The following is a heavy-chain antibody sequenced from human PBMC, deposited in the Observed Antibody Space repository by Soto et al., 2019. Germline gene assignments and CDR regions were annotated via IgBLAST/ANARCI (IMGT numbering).Heavy chain of an antibody. CDR3: ARDSSGWEGYSGMDV. Sequence: QVQLQESGPGLVKPSQTLSLTCTVSGGSISSGGNYWSWIRQHPGKGLEWIGYIHYSGSTYYNPSLKSRITISVDTSKNQFSLKLRSVTAADTAVYYCARDSSGWEGYSGMDVWGQGTTVTVSS. J-gene: IGHJ6*02. V-gene: IGHV4-31*03. CDR2: IHYSGST. D-gene: IGHD6-19*01. CDR1: GGSISSGGNY.